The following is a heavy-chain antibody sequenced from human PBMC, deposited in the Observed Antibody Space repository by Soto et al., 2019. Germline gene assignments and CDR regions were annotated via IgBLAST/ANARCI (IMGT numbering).Heavy chain of an antibody. V-gene: IGHV4-59*01. CDR3: ARATIFGVVRD. J-gene: IGHJ4*02. CDR1: GGSISSYD. D-gene: IGHD3-3*01. CDR2: IYYSGST. Sequence: PLETLRHTCTVSGGSISSYDGSWIRQPPGKGLEWIGYIYYSGSTNYNPSLKSRVTISVDTSKNQFSLKLSSVTAADTAVYYCARATIFGVVRDWGQGTLVTVSS.